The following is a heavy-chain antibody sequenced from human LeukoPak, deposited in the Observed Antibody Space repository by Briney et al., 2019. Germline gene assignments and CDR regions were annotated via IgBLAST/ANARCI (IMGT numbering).Heavy chain of an antibody. Sequence: SETLSLTCAVYGGSFSGYYWSWNRQPPGKGLEWIGEINHSGSTNYNPSLKSRVTISVDTSKNQFSLKLSSVTAADTAVYYCARGRLRFLFDPWGQGTLVTVSS. CDR2: INHSGST. V-gene: IGHV4-34*01. J-gene: IGHJ5*02. D-gene: IGHD3-3*01. CDR3: ARGRLRFLFDP. CDR1: GGSFSGYY.